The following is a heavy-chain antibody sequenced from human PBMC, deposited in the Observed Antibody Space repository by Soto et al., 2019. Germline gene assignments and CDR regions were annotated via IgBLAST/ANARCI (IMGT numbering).Heavy chain of an antibody. Sequence: QVELVQSGAEVKKPGASVKISCKASGYTFTTYFMHWVRQAPGQGLEWMGIINPTGGSTTYAEKFQGRVTKTRDRSTTRLYMEWTSRSSEDTAVYFSATDLGRGHNGMKVWGQGTTVTVTS. V-gene: IGHV1-46*01. CDR3: ATDLGRGHNGMKV. CDR1: GYTFTTYF. CDR2: INPTGGST. J-gene: IGHJ6*02.